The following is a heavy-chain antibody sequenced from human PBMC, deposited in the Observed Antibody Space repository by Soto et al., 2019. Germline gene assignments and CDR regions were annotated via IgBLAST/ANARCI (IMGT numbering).Heavy chain of an antibody. CDR2: ITASGGRT. D-gene: IGHD4-17*01. J-gene: IGHJ5*01. CDR3: AKDTRYGDYVGWFDS. CDR1: GFTFGSYA. V-gene: IGHV3-23*01. Sequence: EVHLLESGGGLVQPGGSLRLSCTASGFTFGSYAMTWVRQAPGRGLEGVSGITASGGRTYYADSVKGRFTISRDNSKSTLYLQMNSLRAEDTALYYCAKDTRYGDYVGWFDSWGQGTLVTVSS.